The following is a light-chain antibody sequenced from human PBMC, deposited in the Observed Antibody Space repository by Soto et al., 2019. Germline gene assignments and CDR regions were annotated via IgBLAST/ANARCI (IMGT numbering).Light chain of an antibody. CDR3: QQGHSMPFT. Sequence: DIQMTQSPSSLSASVGDRVTITCRASQSITNSLNWYQHKPGKAPTLVVYAASSLQSGVPSRFSDSGSGTDFTLNISSLQPEDFATYFCQQGHSMPFTFGPGTKVDIK. V-gene: IGKV1-39*01. CDR2: AAS. J-gene: IGKJ3*01. CDR1: QSITNS.